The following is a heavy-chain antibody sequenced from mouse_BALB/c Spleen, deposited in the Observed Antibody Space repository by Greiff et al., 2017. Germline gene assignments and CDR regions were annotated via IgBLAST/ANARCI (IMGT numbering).Heavy chain of an antibody. V-gene: IGHV3-2*02. CDR1: GYSITSDYA. CDR2: ISYSGST. J-gene: IGHJ4*01. Sequence: QSGPGLVKPSQSLSLTCTVTGYSITSDYAWNWIRQFPGNKLEWMGYISYSGSTSYNPSLKSRISITRDTSKNQFFLQLNSVTTEDTATYYCASMDYWGQGTSVTVSS. CDR3: ASMDY.